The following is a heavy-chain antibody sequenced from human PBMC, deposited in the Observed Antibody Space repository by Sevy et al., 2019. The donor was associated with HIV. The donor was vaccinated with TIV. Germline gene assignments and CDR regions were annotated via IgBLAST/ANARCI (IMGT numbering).Heavy chain of an antibody. J-gene: IGHJ4*02. D-gene: IGHD2-8*01. CDR2: IGYDGSNI. CDR1: GVTPSTYG. V-gene: IGHV3-33*01. Sequence: GGSLRLSCAASGVTPSTYGMHWVRQAPDKGLEWVAVIGYDGSNIDYADSVKGRFTISRDSSKNTLFLQMDSLGAEDTAIYYCARDPRMYGDYLLAYFDYWGQGTLVTVSS. CDR3: ARDPRMYGDYLLAYFDY.